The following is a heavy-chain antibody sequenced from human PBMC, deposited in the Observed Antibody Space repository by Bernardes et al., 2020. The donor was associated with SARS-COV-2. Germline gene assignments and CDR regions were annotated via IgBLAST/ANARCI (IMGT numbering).Heavy chain of an antibody. D-gene: IGHD3-3*01. CDR1: GGSISSYY. V-gene: IGHV4-4*07. CDR3: AREGGGLRFLEWLAYMDV. CDR2: IYTSGST. J-gene: IGHJ6*03. Sequence: SEPLYLTCTVSGGSISSYYWSWIRTRAGKGLEWIGRIYTSGSTNYNPSLKSRVTMSVDTSKNQFSLKLSSVTAADTAVYYCAREGGGLRFLEWLAYMDVWGKGTTVTVSS.